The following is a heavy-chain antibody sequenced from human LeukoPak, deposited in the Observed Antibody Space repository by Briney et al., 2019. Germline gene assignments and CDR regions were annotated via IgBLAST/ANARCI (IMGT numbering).Heavy chain of an antibody. CDR3: ARGDYSETEIDY. J-gene: IGHJ4*02. V-gene: IGHV4-31*03. CDR1: GGSISSGGYY. CDR2: IYYSGST. D-gene: IGHD4-11*01. Sequence: PSETLSLSCTVSGGSISSGGYYWSWIRQHPGEGLEWIGYIYYSGSTYYNPSLKSRVTISVDTSKNQFSLKLSSVTAADTAVYYCARGDYSETEIDYWGQGTLVTVSS.